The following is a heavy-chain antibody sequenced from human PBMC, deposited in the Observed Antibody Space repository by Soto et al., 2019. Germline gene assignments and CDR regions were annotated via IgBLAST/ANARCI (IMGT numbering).Heavy chain of an antibody. Sequence: EVQLVESGGGLVKPGGSLRLSCAASGFTFSSYSMNWVRQAPGKGLEWVSSISSSSSYIYYADSVKGRFTISRDNAKNSLYLQMNSLRAEDTAVYYCARRWELLTGPYYFDYWGQGTLVTVSS. CDR3: ARRWELLTGPYYFDY. CDR1: GFTFSSYS. D-gene: IGHD1-26*01. V-gene: IGHV3-21*01. J-gene: IGHJ4*02. CDR2: ISSSSSYI.